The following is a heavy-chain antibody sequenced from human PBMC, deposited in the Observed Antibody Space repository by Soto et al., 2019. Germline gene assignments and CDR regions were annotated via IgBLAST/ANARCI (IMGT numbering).Heavy chain of an antibody. CDR3: TVPGGDSLQDI. J-gene: IGHJ4*02. CDR1: AFNFSGSA. D-gene: IGHD4-17*01. CDR2: IRSKAKKYAT. V-gene: IGHV3-73*01. Sequence: EVQLEESGGGLVQPGGSLKLSCAALAFNFSGSALHWVRQPSGKGLEWVGRIRSKAKKYATSYATSVQGRFSLSRDDSKNTAFLQMNSLRDDDTGVYFCTVPGGDSLQDIWGRGTLVTVSS.